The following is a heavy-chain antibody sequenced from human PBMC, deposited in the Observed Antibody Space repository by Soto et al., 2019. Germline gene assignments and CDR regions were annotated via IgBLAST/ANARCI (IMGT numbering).Heavy chain of an antibody. CDR1: GYTFTNYA. CDR3: ARGIWSSGTYYFDS. J-gene: IGHJ4*02. V-gene: IGHV1-3*01. Sequence: QVQLVQSGAEVKKPGASVKVSCKASGYTFTNYAMHWVRQAPGQRLEWMGWINAGNGNTKYSQNFQGRVTITRDASAGTAYMELSSLRSEDTAVYYWARGIWSSGTYYFDSWGQGTLVTVSS. CDR2: INAGNGNT. D-gene: IGHD1-26*01.